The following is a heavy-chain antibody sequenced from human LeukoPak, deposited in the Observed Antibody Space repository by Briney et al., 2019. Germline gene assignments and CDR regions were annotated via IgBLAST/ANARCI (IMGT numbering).Heavy chain of an antibody. CDR3: ATGRGDYYYFMDV. J-gene: IGHJ6*03. D-gene: IGHD3-10*01. CDR2: FDPEDSGP. V-gene: IGHV1-24*01. Sequence: WASVKVSCKISGHTLTDFPLHWVRQTPGKGLEWMGGFDPEDSGPIYAQNFQGRLTMTEDTSTDTFYMELSSLRSEDTALYFYATGRGDYYYFMDVWGKGTTVIVSS. CDR1: GHTLTDFP.